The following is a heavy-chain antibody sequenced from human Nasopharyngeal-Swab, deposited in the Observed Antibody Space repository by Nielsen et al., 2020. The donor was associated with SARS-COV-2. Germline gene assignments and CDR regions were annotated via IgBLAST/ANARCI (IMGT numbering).Heavy chain of an antibody. V-gene: IGHV1-46*01. CDR3: ARAEMRTTVTTYWNY. Sequence: ASVKVSCKASGYTFTSYYMHWARQAPGQGLEWMGIINPSGGSTSYAQKFQGRVTMTRDTSTSTVYMELSSLRSEDTAVYYCARAEMRTTVTTYWNYWGQGTRVTVSS. J-gene: IGHJ4*02. CDR2: INPSGGST. D-gene: IGHD4-17*01. CDR1: GYTFTSYY.